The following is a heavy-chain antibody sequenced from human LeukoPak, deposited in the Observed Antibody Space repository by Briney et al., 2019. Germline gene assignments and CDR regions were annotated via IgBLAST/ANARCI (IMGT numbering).Heavy chain of an antibody. CDR3: ARWSESASGSYSLYFDY. V-gene: IGHV1-8*02. CDR2: MNPNSGNT. D-gene: IGHD1-26*01. Sequence: ASVKVSCKASGYTFTSYDINWVRQATGQGLEWMGWMNPNSGNTGYAQKFQGRVTMTRDTSTSTVYMELSSLRSEDTAVYYCARWSESASGSYSLYFDYWGQGALVTVSS. J-gene: IGHJ4*02. CDR1: GYTFTSYD.